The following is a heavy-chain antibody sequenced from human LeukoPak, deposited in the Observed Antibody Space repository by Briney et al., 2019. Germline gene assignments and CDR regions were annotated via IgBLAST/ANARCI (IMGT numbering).Heavy chain of an antibody. Sequence: SETLSLTCTVSGYSISGGYYWGWIRQPPGKGLEWIGSIYHSGSTYYNPSLKSRVTISVDTSKNQFSLKLSSVTAADTAVYYCALTGSYHGRWGQGTLVTVSS. V-gene: IGHV4-38-2*02. CDR1: GYSISGGYY. CDR3: ALTGSYHGR. D-gene: IGHD3-16*02. J-gene: IGHJ4*02. CDR2: IYHSGST.